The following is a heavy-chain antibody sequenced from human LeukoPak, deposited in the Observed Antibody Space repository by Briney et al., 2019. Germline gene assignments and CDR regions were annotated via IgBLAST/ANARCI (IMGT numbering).Heavy chain of an antibody. CDR3: ARDHAYRTDY. J-gene: IGHJ4*02. CDR2: INQDESKK. CDR1: GFSFSNDW. D-gene: IGHD2-2*01. Sequence: GGSLRLSCAASGFSFSNDWMRWVRQAPGKGLEWVANINQDESKKYYVDSVKGRFTISRDNAKNSLYLQMSSLRAEDTAVYYCARDHAYRTDYWGQGTLVTVSS. V-gene: IGHV3-7*01.